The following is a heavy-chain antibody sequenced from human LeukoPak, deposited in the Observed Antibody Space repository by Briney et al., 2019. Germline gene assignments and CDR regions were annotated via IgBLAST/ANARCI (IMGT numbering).Heavy chain of an antibody. CDR1: GGSVSSSDSY. CDR2: INHSGGT. J-gene: IGHJ2*01. CDR3: VRQAAMVTWYFDL. Sequence: SETLSLTCSVSGGSVSSSDSYWVWVRQPPGKGLEWIGEINHSGGTNYNPSLKSRITISIDTSKNQFSLKLSSVTAADTAVYYCVRQAAMVTWYFDLWGRGTLVTVSS. D-gene: IGHD5-18*01. V-gene: IGHV4-39*01.